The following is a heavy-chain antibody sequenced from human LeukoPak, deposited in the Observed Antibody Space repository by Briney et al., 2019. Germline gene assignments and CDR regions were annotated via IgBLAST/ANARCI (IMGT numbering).Heavy chain of an antibody. D-gene: IGHD2-2*01. CDR1: GGPINTYY. CDR2: IYPSGTT. CDR3: ARETCSSASCYWDNWFDP. J-gene: IGHJ5*02. V-gene: IGHV4-4*07. Sequence: SETLSLTCTVSGGPINTYYWNWIRQSAGKGLEWIGRIYPSGTTNYNPSLKSRVTISVDKSKNQFSLKLTSVTAADTAVYYCARETCSSASCYWDNWFDPWGQGTLVTVSS.